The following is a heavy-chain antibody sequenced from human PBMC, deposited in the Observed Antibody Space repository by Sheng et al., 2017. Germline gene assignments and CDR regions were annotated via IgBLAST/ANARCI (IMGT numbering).Heavy chain of an antibody. Sequence: QVQLVQSGAEVKKPGSSVKVSCKASGGTFSSYAISWVRQAPGQGLEWMGGIIPIFGTANYAQKFQGRVTITADESTSTAYMELSSLRSEDTAVYYCARVGVPAAMPAFGWYFDLWGRGTLVTVSS. CDR2: IIPIFGTA. V-gene: IGHV1-69*13. D-gene: IGHD2-2*01. CDR1: GGTFSSYA. CDR3: ARVGVPAAMPAFGWYFDL. J-gene: IGHJ2*01.